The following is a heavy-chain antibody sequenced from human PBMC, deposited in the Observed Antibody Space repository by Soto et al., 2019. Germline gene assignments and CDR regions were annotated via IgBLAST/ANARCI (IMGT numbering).Heavy chain of an antibody. J-gene: IGHJ6*02. CDR2: IYSGGRT. CDR3: ARDNSSGGMDV. Sequence: EVQLVESGGGLIQPGGSLRLSCAASGFTVSSNQMSWVRQAPGKGLEWVSVIYSGGRTYYADSVKGRFTISRDNSKNTLYLQMTSLRAEDTAVYYCARDNSSGGMDVWGQGTTVTVSS. CDR1: GFTVSSNQ. D-gene: IGHD6-25*01. V-gene: IGHV3-53*01.